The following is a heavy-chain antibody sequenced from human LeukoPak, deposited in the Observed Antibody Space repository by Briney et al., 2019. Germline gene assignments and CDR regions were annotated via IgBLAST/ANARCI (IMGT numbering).Heavy chain of an antibody. CDR3: TREALFGSGRTHLDL. J-gene: IGHJ4*02. CDR2: ISSSSSYI. V-gene: IGHV3-21*01. CDR1: GFTFSSYS. D-gene: IGHD3-10*01. Sequence: GGSLRLSCAASGFTFSSYSMNWGRQAPGEGLEWVSSISSSSSYIYYADSVKGRFTISRDNAKSSLSLQLNSLDVDDTGVYFCTREALFGSGRTHLDLWSQGTLVSVSS.